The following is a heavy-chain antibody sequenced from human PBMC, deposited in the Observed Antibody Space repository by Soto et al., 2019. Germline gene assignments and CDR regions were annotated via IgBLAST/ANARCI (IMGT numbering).Heavy chain of an antibody. Sequence: QVQLVESGGGLAKPGGSLRLSCAASGFTFSHYFMTWIRQAPGKGLEWVSHISNSGSTTYYADSVKGRFNISRDNAKDSLSLQMNSLRAEDTAVYYCVREKYCSGGSCYSDYWGQGTLVTVSS. CDR1: GFTFSHYF. D-gene: IGHD2-15*01. V-gene: IGHV3-11*01. J-gene: IGHJ4*02. CDR3: VREKYCSGGSCYSDY. CDR2: ISNSGSTT.